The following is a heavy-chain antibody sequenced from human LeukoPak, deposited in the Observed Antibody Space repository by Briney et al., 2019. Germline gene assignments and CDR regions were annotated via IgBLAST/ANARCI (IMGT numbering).Heavy chain of an antibody. V-gene: IGHV4-34*01. J-gene: IGHJ4*02. CDR2: INHSGST. CDR3: AKDYVRHCSGGSCYYFDY. CDR1: GGSFSGYY. D-gene: IGHD2-15*01. Sequence: SETLSLTCAVYGGSFSGYYWSWIRQPPGKGLEWIGEINHSGSTNYNPSLKSRVTISVDTSKNQFSLKLSSVTAADTAVYYCAKDYVRHCSGGSCYYFDYCGQGTLVTVSS.